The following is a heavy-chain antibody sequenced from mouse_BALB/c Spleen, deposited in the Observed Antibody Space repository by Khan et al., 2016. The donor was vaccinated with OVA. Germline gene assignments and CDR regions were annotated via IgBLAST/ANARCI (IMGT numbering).Heavy chain of an antibody. CDR1: GFIFSSYS. CDR2: ISSGGDYT. Sequence: EVELVESGGDLVKPGGSLKLSCAASGFIFSSYSMSWVRQTPDKRLEWVATISSGGDYTYYPDSVMGRFTISRDDAKNTLYLQMSSLKSEDTAMYYCASHLTGSFAYWGQGTLVTVSA. D-gene: IGHD4-1*01. J-gene: IGHJ3*01. CDR3: ASHLTGSFAY. V-gene: IGHV5-6*01.